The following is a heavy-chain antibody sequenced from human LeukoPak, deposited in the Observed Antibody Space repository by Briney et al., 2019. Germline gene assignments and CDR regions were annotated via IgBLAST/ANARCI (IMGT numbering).Heavy chain of an antibody. J-gene: IGHJ6*03. CDR1: GGTFSSYA. CDR3: ARDLRNNYYDTRGYYMDV. Sequence: ASVKVSCKASGGTFSSYAISWVRQAPGQGLEWTGGIIPIFGTANYAQKFQGRVTITADESTSTAYMELSSLRSEDTAVYYCARDLRNNYYDTRGYYMDVWGKGTTVTVSS. V-gene: IGHV1-69*13. CDR2: IIPIFGTA. D-gene: IGHD3-22*01.